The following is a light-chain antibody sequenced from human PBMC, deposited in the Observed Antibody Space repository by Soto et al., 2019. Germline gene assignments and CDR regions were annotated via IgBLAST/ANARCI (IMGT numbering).Light chain of an antibody. CDR2: DVS. J-gene: IGLJ3*02. CDR1: SSDVGGYNY. V-gene: IGLV2-11*01. CDR3: CSYAGSNTLV. Sequence: QSALTQPRSVSGSPGQSVTISCTGTSSDVGGYNYVTWYQHHAGKAPKLRIYDVSKRPSGVPDRFSGSRSGNTAFLTISGLQTEDEAEYFCCSYAGSNTLVCGGGTKLTVL.